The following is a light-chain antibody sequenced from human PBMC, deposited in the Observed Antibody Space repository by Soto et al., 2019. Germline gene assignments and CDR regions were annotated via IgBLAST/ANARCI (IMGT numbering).Light chain of an antibody. J-gene: IGKJ2*01. CDR3: QQRSNWLYT. CDR1: QSVSSY. V-gene: IGKV3-11*01. CDR2: DAS. Sequence: EIVLTQSPATLSLSPGARATLSCRASQSVSSYLAWYQQKPAQAPRLLIYDASNRATGIPARFSGSGSGTDFTLTISSLAPEEFAVYYCQQRSNWLYTFGQGTKLEIK.